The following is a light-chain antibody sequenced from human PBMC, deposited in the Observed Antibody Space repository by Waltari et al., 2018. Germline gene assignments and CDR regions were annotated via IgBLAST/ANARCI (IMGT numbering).Light chain of an antibody. V-gene: IGKV1-12*01. CDR2: GAC. CDR3: QQANSFPLT. Sequence: DIQMTQFPSSVSASVGDRVTITCRASQDISRWLAWYQQKPGKAPKFLIYGACNFQRGVPSRFSGSGSGTDFTLTISSLQPEDFATYYCQQANSFPLTFGGGTKVEIK. CDR1: QDISRW. J-gene: IGKJ4*01.